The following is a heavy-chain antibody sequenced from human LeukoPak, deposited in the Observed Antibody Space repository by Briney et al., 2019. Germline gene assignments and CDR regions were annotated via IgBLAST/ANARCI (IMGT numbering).Heavy chain of an antibody. CDR3: ARDRLLWFGEPMGDWFDP. Sequence: GGSLRLSCAASGFTFSSYEMNWVRQAPGKGLEWVSYISSSGSTIYYADSVKGRFTISRDNAKNSLYLQMNSLRAEDTAVYYCARDRLLWFGEPMGDWFDPWGQGTLVTVSS. D-gene: IGHD3-10*01. V-gene: IGHV3-48*03. CDR2: ISSSGSTI. CDR1: GFTFSSYE. J-gene: IGHJ5*02.